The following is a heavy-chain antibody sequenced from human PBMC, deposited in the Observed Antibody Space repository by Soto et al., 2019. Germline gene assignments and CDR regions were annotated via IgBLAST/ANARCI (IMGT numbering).Heavy chain of an antibody. Sequence: QVQLVESGGGVVQPGRSLRLSCAASGFTFSSYAMHWVRQAPGKGLEWVAVISYDGSNKYYADSVKGRFTISRDNSKNTLYLQMNSLRAEDTAVYYCARDRFPMATILWYFDLWGRGTLVTVSS. D-gene: IGHD5-12*01. J-gene: IGHJ2*01. CDR1: GFTFSSYA. V-gene: IGHV3-30-3*01. CDR2: ISYDGSNK. CDR3: ARDRFPMATILWYFDL.